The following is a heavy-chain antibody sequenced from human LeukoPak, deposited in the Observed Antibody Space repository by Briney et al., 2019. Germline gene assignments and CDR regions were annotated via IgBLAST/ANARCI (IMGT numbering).Heavy chain of an antibody. V-gene: IGHV4-34*01. CDR2: INHSGST. J-gene: IGHJ3*02. CDR3: ARRGYSSGWYPRDAFDI. Sequence: PSETLSLICAVYGGSFSGYYWSWIRQPPGKGREGIGEINHSGSTNYNPSLKSRVTISVDTSKNQFSLKLSSVTAADTAVYYCARRGYSSGWYPRDAFDIWGQGTMVTVSS. D-gene: IGHD6-19*01. CDR1: GGSFSGYY.